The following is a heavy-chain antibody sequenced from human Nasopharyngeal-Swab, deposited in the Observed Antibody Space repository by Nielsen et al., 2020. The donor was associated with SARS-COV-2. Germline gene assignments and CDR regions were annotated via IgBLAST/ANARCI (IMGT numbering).Heavy chain of an antibody. J-gene: IGHJ3*02. D-gene: IGHD4-23*01. CDR3: ARIGGSRDYDGAFDI. V-gene: IGHV1-18*01. CDR1: GYTFTSYG. CDR2: ISAYSGNT. Sequence: ASVKVSCKASGYTFTSYGISWVRQAPGQGLEWMGWISAYSGNTNYAQKLQGRVTMTTDTSTSTAYMELRSLRSDDTAVYYCARIGGSRDYDGAFDIWGQGTMVTVSS.